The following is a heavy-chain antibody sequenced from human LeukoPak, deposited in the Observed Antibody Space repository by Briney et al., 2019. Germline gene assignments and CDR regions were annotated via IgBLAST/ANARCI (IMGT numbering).Heavy chain of an antibody. CDR2: ISAYNGNT. J-gene: IGHJ1*01. CDR1: GYTFTSYG. D-gene: IGHD5-24*01. Sequence: ASVKVSCKASGYTFTSYGISWVRQAPGQGLEWMGWISAYNGNTNYAQKLQGRVTMTTDTSTSTAYMELRSLRSDDTAVYYCARSGSFVEMATIGGIQHWGQGTLVTVSS. CDR3: ARSGSFVEMATIGGIQH. V-gene: IGHV1-18*01.